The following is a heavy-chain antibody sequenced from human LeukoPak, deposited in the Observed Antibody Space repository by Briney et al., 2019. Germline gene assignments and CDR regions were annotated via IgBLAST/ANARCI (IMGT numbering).Heavy chain of an antibody. V-gene: IGHV4-39*01. D-gene: IGHD2-2*02. CDR2: IYYSGST. CDR1: GGSIISSSYY. Sequence: NPSETLSLTCTVSGGSIISSSYYWGWVRQPPGKGLEWIGSIYYSGSTYYNPSLKSRVTISVDTPKNQFSLKLSSVTAADTAIYYCARRRGYQLLYDAFDIWGQGTMVTVSS. J-gene: IGHJ3*02. CDR3: ARRRGYQLLYDAFDI.